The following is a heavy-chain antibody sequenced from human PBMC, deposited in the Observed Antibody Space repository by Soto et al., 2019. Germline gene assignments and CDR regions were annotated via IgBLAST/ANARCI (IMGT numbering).Heavy chain of an antibody. V-gene: IGHV3-7*03. Sequence: GGSLRLSCAASGFSFSIYCMTLVLQAPGRGLEWVANIKEDGSVDYYADSVKGRVTMTRDTSISTAYMELSRLRSDDTAVYYCARDLSLPRDRLSTASDYWGQGTLVTVSS. CDR1: GFSFSIYC. CDR3: ARDLSLPRDRLSTASDY. CDR2: IKEDGSVD. J-gene: IGHJ4*02.